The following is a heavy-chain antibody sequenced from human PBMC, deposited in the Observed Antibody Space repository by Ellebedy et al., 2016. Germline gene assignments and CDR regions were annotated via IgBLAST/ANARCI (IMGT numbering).Heavy chain of an antibody. Sequence: GESLTISCAASGFIFRDYGMQWARQAPGKGLEWVASIWFDGSNDFYADSVKGRFTFSRDNSKNTLYLQMNSLRPEDTAVYFCARGDFNLDSWGQGTPVTVSS. J-gene: IGHJ4*02. CDR3: ARGDFNLDS. CDR1: GFIFRDYG. CDR2: IWFDGSND. V-gene: IGHV3-33*01.